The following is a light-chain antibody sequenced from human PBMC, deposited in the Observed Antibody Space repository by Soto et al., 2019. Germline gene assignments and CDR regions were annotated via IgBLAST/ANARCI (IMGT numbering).Light chain of an antibody. J-gene: IGLJ2*01. V-gene: IGLV2-14*03. Sequence: QSALTQPASVSGSPGQSITISCTGTSSDIGRYNYVSWYQHSPGKAPKLIIYDVSDRPSGVSNRFSGSKSGTTASLTISGLQAEDEVDYYCGSYTSSDTMIFGGGTKLTV. CDR3: GSYTSSDTMI. CDR2: DVS. CDR1: SSDIGRYNY.